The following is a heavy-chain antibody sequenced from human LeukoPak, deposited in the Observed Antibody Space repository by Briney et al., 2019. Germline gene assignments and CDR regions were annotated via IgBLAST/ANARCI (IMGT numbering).Heavy chain of an antibody. CDR3: ARHIVGATAFDI. Sequence: SETLSLTCAVSGYSISSGYYWGWIRQPPGKGLEWIGSIYHSGSTYYNPSLKSRFTISVDTSKNQFSLKLSSVTAADTAVYYCARHIVGATAFDIWGQGTMVTVSS. D-gene: IGHD1-26*01. V-gene: IGHV4-38-2*01. CDR1: GYSISSGYY. J-gene: IGHJ3*02. CDR2: IYHSGST.